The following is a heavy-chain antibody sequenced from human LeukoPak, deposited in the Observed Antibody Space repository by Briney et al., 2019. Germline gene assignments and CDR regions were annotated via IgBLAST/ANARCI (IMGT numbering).Heavy chain of an antibody. D-gene: IGHD1-26*01. J-gene: IGHJ4*02. Sequence: SETLPLTCAVYGGSFSGYYWSWIRQPPGKGLEWIGEINHSGSTNYNPSLKSRVTISVDTSKNQFSLKLSSVTAADTAVYYCASLVGVQLDYWGQGTLVTVSS. CDR2: INHSGST. CDR3: ASLVGVQLDY. V-gene: IGHV4-34*01. CDR1: GGSFSGYY.